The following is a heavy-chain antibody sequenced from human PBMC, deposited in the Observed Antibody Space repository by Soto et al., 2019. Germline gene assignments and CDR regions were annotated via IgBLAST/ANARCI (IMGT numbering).Heavy chain of an antibody. V-gene: IGHV1-2*02. Sequence: GASVKVSCKASGYTFTGHHIHWVRQAPGQGLEWVGWINPNTGGTNYAQKFQGRVTMTRDPSISTAYMELSRLRSDDTAVYDCGVSHYCSGGDCTTQSLYYFDYWGQGTVVTVSS. CDR3: GVSHYCSGGDCTTQSLYYFDY. D-gene: IGHD2-21*02. CDR2: INPNTGGT. CDR1: GYTFTGHH. J-gene: IGHJ4*02.